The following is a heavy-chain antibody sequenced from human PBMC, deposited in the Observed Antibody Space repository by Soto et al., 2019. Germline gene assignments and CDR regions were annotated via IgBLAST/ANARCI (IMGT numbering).Heavy chain of an antibody. V-gene: IGHV1-24*01. CDR3: AALYYDSSGYYYPHY. CDR1: GYTLTELS. J-gene: IGHJ4*02. D-gene: IGHD3-22*01. Sequence: GASVKVSCKISGYTLTELSMHWVRQAPGKGLEWMGGFDPEDGETIYAQKFQGRVTMTEDTSTDTAYMELSSLRSEDTAVYYCAALYYDSSGYYYPHYWGQGTLVTVSS. CDR2: FDPEDGET.